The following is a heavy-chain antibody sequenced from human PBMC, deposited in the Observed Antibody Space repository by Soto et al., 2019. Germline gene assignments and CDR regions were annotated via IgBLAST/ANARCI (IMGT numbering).Heavy chain of an antibody. V-gene: IGHV3-23*01. CDR1: GFTFSSYA. D-gene: IGHD1-7*01. J-gene: IGHJ4*02. CDR3: ATQITGTTKSNY. Sequence: GVLRLSFAASGFTFSSYAMSWVRQAPGKGLEWVSAISGSGGSTYYADSVKGRFTISRDNSKNTLYLQMDSLRAEDTAVYYCATQITGTTKSNYWAQGTLVTVSS. CDR2: ISGSGGST.